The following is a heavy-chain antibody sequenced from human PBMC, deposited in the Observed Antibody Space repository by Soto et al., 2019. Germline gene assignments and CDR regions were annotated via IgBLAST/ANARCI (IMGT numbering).Heavy chain of an antibody. Sequence: GASVKVSCKASGYTFTSYDINWVRQATGQGLEWMGWMNPNSGNTGYAQKFQGRVTMTRNTSISTAYMELSSLRSEDTAVYYCARRAEIVATIFYYYYMDVWGKGTTVTVSS. CDR1: GYTFTSYD. J-gene: IGHJ6*03. CDR3: ARRAEIVATIFYYYYMDV. V-gene: IGHV1-8*01. D-gene: IGHD5-12*01. CDR2: MNPNSGNT.